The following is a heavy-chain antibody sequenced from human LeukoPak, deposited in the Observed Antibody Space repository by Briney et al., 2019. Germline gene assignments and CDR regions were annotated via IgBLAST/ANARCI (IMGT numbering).Heavy chain of an antibody. J-gene: IGHJ4*02. CDR1: GGSISSYY. V-gene: IGHV4-59*01. CDR3: ARNVPYFDY. D-gene: IGHD2-2*01. CDR2: IYYSGST. Sequence: SETLSLTCTVSGGSISSYYWSWIRQPPGKGLEWIGYIYYSGSTNYNPSLKSRVTISVDTSKNQFSLKLSSVTAADTAAYYCARNVPYFDYWGQGTLVTVSS.